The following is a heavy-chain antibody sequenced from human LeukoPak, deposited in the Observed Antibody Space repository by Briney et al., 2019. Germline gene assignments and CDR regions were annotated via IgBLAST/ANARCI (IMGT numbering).Heavy chain of an antibody. D-gene: IGHD2-8*01. CDR1: GDSISSSNYY. CDR3: AGEDADQMDNSFDI. Sequence: SETLSLTCIVSGDSISSSNYYWGWIRQPPGKGLEWIGSIYYTGTTYSNPSLKSRVTISVDTSKNQFSLKLTSVTAADTAVYYCAGEDADQMDNSFDIWGQGTMVTVSS. J-gene: IGHJ3*02. V-gene: IGHV4-39*07. CDR2: IYYTGTT.